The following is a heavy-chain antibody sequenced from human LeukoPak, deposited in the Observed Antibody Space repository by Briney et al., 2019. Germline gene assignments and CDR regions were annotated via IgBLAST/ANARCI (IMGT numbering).Heavy chain of an antibody. CDR2: IYYSGST. CDR3: ARRSEYHWFDP. J-gene: IGHJ5*02. V-gene: IGHV4-31*03. D-gene: IGHD2-2*01. CDR1: GGSISSGGYY. Sequence: SETLSLTCTVSGGSISSGGYYWSWIRQHPGKGLEWIGYIYYSGSTYYNPSLKSRVTISVDTSRNQFSLRLSSVTAADTAVYYCARRSEYHWFDPWAQGTLVTVSS.